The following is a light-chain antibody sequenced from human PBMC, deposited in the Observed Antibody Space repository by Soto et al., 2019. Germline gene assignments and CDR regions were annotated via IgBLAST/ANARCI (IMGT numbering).Light chain of an antibody. Sequence: QSALTQPRSVSGSPGQSVTISCTGTSSDVGGYNYVSWYQQYPGTAPKLMIYDVSMRPSGVPDRFSGSKSGNTASLTISGLQPEDEADYYCCSYAGSYTFYVFGTGTKLTVL. CDR3: CSYAGSYTFYV. J-gene: IGLJ1*01. CDR1: SSDVGGYNY. V-gene: IGLV2-11*01. CDR2: DVS.